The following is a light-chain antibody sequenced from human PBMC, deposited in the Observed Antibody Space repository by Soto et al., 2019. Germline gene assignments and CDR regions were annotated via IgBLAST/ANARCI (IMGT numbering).Light chain of an antibody. CDR1: QALRSSY. Sequence: EIVLTQSPATLSLSPGERATLSCGASQALRSSYLAWYQQKPGLAPRLLIYATSSRATGIPDRFSASGSGTDFTFTISRVEPEDFAVYYCQQYGDSPHGTFGQGTRLEIK. CDR3: QQYGDSPHGT. CDR2: ATS. V-gene: IGKV3D-20*01. J-gene: IGKJ5*01.